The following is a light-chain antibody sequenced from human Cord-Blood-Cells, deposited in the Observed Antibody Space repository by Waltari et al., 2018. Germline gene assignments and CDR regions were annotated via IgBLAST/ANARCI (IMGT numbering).Light chain of an antibody. CDR1: QGISSW. J-gene: IGKJ5*01. V-gene: IGKV1-12*01. CDR2: AVS. CDR3: QQANRFPIT. Sequence: IQMTQSPYPASASVGDRVTITCRASQGISSWLAWYQQKPGKAPKLLIYAVSSLQSGVPSSFSGSGSGTDFALTISSLQPEDFATYYCQQANRFPITFGQGTRLEIK.